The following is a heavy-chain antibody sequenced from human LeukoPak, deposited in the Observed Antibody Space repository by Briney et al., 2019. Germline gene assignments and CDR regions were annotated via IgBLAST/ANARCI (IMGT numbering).Heavy chain of an antibody. J-gene: IGHJ4*02. CDR3: ARGEGEIAAALFDY. D-gene: IGHD6-13*01. CDR2: IIPIFGTA. Sequence: ASVKVSCKASGYTFNTYAISWVRQAPGQGLEWMGGIIPIFGTANYAQKFQGRVTITADESTSTAYMELSSLRSEDTAVYYCARGEGEIAAALFDYWGQGTLVTVSS. V-gene: IGHV1-69*13. CDR1: GYTFNTYA.